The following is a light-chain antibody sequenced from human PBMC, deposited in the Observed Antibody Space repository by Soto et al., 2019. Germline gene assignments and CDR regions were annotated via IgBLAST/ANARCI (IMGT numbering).Light chain of an antibody. Sequence: QSALTQPASVSGSPGQSITISCTGTSSDVGGYNYVYWYQQHPGKAPKLMIYEVSNRPSGVSNRFSGSKSGNTASLTISVLQAEDEADYYCSSYTRSSTQIFGTGTKLTVL. CDR2: EVS. CDR3: SSYTRSSTQI. CDR1: SSDVGGYNY. V-gene: IGLV2-14*01. J-gene: IGLJ1*01.